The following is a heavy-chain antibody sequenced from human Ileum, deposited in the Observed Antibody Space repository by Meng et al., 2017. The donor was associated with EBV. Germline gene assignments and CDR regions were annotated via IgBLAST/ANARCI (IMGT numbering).Heavy chain of an antibody. V-gene: IGHV4-30-4*01. CDR2: KYHSGST. CDR1: GGSISSSGNY. Sequence: QVHLQEVGPGLVRPSETLSLTCAVSGGSISSSGNYWSWIRQPPGKGLEWIGYKYHSGSTYYNPSLKSRVTMSVDTSGNQFSLKLSSVTAADTAVYYCARRGGYDILTPVGWFDPWGQGTLVTVSS. D-gene: IGHD3-9*01. J-gene: IGHJ5*02. CDR3: ARRGGYDILTPVGWFDP.